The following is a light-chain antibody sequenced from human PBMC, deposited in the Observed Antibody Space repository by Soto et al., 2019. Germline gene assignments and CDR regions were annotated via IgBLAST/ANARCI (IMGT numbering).Light chain of an antibody. V-gene: IGLV2-14*03. CDR2: DAS. Sequence: QYALTQPAFVSGAPGQSITISCTGTSSDIGGYNYVSWYQHHPGKAPKHIIYDASNRPSGVSNRFSGSKSGNTASLTISGLQPEDEADYYCSSYTTSNTRQIVFGTGTKVTVL. J-gene: IGLJ1*01. CDR3: SSYTTSNTRQIV. CDR1: SSDIGGYNY.